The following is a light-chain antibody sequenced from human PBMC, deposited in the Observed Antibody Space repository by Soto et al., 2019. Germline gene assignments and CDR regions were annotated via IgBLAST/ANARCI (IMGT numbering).Light chain of an antibody. CDR1: QGISNW. V-gene: IGKV1-12*01. J-gene: IGKJ3*01. Sequence: DIQMIQSPSFVSASIGDRVTITCRASQGISNWLAWYQQKPGKAPNLLICAASGLQSGVPSRFNGSGSGTDFTLTISSLQPEDFATYFCQQAHTFPFTFGPGTKVDIK. CDR3: QQAHTFPFT. CDR2: AAS.